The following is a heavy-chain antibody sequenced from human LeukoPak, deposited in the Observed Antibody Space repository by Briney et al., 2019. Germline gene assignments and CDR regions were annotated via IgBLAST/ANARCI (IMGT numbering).Heavy chain of an antibody. V-gene: IGHV1-2*02. CDR2: INPNSGGT. Sequence: ASVKVSCKASGYTFTGYYMHWVRQAPGQGLEWMGWINPNSGGTNYAQKFQGRVTMTRDTSISTAYMELSRLRSDDTAVYYCARDLTGTTGWFDPWGQGTLVTVPS. D-gene: IGHD1-7*01. CDR1: GYTFTGYY. CDR3: ARDLTGTTGWFDP. J-gene: IGHJ5*02.